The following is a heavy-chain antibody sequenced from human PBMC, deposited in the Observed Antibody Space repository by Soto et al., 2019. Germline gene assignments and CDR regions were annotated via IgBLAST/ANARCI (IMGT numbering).Heavy chain of an antibody. J-gene: IGHJ6*02. CDR3: PRQDAPVIFYSGMDV. Sequence: PGGSLRLSCAASGFTFSDYAMHWVRQAPGKGLEWVAIISFDGSNEHYADSVQGRFTISRDNSENTLYLQMNSLRADDTAVYYCPRQDAPVIFYSGMDVWGQGTTVTVSS. D-gene: IGHD2-21*01. V-gene: IGHV3-30-3*01. CDR1: GFTFSDYA. CDR2: ISFDGSNE.